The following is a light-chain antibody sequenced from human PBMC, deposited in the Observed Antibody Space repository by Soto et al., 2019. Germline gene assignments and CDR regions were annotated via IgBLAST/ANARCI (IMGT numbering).Light chain of an antibody. Sequence: QSALTQPASVSGSPGQSITISCTGTNNDVGAYPYVSWYQQHPGTAPKLIIYEVTNRPSGISHRFSGSNSGNTASLTISGLQAEDESDYYCSSFATSGTTVIFGGGTKLTVL. CDR1: NNDVGAYPY. CDR3: SSFATSGTTVI. J-gene: IGLJ2*01. V-gene: IGLV2-14*01. CDR2: EVT.